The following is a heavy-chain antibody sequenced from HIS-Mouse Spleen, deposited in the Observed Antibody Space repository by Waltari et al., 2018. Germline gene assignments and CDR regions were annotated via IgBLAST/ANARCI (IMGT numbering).Heavy chain of an antibody. CDR3: AKASSGWLDY. J-gene: IGHJ4*02. CDR1: GFPFSSYG. Sequence: QVQLVESGGGVVQPGRSLRPTCSASGFPFSSYGMHWVRQAPGKGLEWVAVISYDGSNKYYADSVKGRFTISRDNSKNTLYLQMNSLRAEDTAVYYCAKASSGWLDYWGQGTLVTVSS. CDR2: ISYDGSNK. V-gene: IGHV3-30*18. D-gene: IGHD6-19*01.